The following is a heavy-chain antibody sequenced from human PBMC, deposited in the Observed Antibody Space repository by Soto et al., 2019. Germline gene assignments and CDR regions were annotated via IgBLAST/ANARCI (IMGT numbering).Heavy chain of an antibody. Sequence: QVQLVQSGAEVKKPGSSVKVSCKASGGTFSSYAISWVRQAPGQGLEWMGGIIPIFGTANYAQKFQGRVKITADESTSTAYMELSSLRSEDTAVYYCAREGSDIVVVPAAMPEYYYYGMDVWGQGTTVTVSS. D-gene: IGHD2-2*01. V-gene: IGHV1-69*01. J-gene: IGHJ6*02. CDR3: AREGSDIVVVPAAMPEYYYYGMDV. CDR2: IIPIFGTA. CDR1: GGTFSSYA.